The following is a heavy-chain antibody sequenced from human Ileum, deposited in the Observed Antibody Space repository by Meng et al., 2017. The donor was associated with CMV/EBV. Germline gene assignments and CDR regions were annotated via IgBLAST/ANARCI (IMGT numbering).Heavy chain of an antibody. Sequence: SETLSLTCAVYGGSFSGFYWSWIRQPPGKGLEWIGEINHGGSANYNPSLKSRVTISVDRSKNQFSLKLSSVTAADTAVYYCARQIYGSGSYPFDYWGQGTLVTVSS. CDR1: GGSFSGFY. D-gene: IGHD3-10*01. V-gene: IGHV4-34*01. CDR2: INHGGSA. J-gene: IGHJ4*02. CDR3: ARQIYGSGSYPFDY.